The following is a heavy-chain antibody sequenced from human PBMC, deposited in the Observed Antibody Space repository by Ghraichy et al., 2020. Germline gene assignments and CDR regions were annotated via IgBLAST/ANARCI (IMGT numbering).Heavy chain of an antibody. CDR1: GGSISSGDYY. V-gene: IGHV4-30-4*01. CDR3: AWEVVVAATLDY. CDR2: IYYSGST. Sequence: SQTLSLTCTVSGGSISSGDYYWSWIRQPPGKGLEWIGYIYYSGSTYYNPSLKSRVTISVDTSKNQFSLKLSSVTAADTAVYYCAWEVVVAATLDYWGQGTLVTVSS. J-gene: IGHJ4*02. D-gene: IGHD2-15*01.